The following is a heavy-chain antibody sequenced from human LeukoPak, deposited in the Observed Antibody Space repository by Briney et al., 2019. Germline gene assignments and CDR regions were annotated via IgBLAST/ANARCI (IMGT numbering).Heavy chain of an antibody. CDR1: GFTFRSYW. Sequence: GGSLRLSCGTSGFTFRSYWMHWVRQAPGKGLVWVSHINIDGSSTTDADAVKGRFTISRDNAKKSLYLQMNSVRVEDTALYYCARSDGGLNLWGQEILVTVSS. D-gene: IGHD2-15*01. CDR2: INIDGSST. CDR3: ARSDGGLNL. J-gene: IGHJ5*02. V-gene: IGHV3-74*01.